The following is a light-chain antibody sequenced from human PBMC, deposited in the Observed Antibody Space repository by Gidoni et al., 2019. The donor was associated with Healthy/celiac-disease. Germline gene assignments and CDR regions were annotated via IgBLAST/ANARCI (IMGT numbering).Light chain of an antibody. CDR1: QGISSW. CDR3: QQAYSFPRT. J-gene: IGKJ1*01. V-gene: IGKV1-12*01. Sequence: IQRTQSPSSVSASAGDSVTITCRESQGISSWLDWYQQKPGKAPKLLIYAASSLQSGVPSRFSGSGSGTDFTLTIRSLQPEDFATYYCQQAYSFPRTFGQGTKVEIK. CDR2: AAS.